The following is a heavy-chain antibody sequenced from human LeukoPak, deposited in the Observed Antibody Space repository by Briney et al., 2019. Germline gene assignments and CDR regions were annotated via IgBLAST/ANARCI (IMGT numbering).Heavy chain of an antibody. CDR1: GFTFSSYW. D-gene: IGHD3-10*02. CDR3: AALGITMIGGV. CDR2: IKQGGSEK. V-gene: IGHV3-7*01. Sequence: GGSLRLSCAASGFTFSSYWMSWVRQAPGKGLEWVANIKQGGSEKYYVDSVKGRFTISRDNAKNSLYLQMNSLRAEDTAVYYCAALGITMIGGVWGKGTTVTISS. J-gene: IGHJ6*04.